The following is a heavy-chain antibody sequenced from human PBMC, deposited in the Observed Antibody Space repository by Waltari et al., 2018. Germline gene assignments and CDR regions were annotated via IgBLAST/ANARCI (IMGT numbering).Heavy chain of an antibody. CDR2: INHSGST. CDR3: ARGRRWELRGGWFDP. D-gene: IGHD1-26*01. CDR1: GGSFSGYY. J-gene: IGHJ5*02. V-gene: IGHV4-34*01. Sequence: QVQLQQWGAGLLKPSETLSLTCAVYGGSFSGYYWSWIRQPPGKGLEWIGEINHSGSTNYKPSLKSRGTISVDTSKNQVALKLSSVTAADTAVYYCARGRRWELRGGWFDPWGQGTLVTVSS.